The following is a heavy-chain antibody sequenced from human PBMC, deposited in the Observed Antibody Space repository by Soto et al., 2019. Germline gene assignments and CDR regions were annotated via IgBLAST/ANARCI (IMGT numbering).Heavy chain of an antibody. CDR1: GFTFSSYW. CDR3: ARELGDILTGYYKGYYYYGMDV. Sequence: GGSLRLSCAASGFTFSSYWMHWVRQAPGKGLVWVSRINSDGSSTSYADSVKGRFTISRDNAKNTLYLQMNSLRAEETAVYYCARELGDILTGYYKGYYYYGMDVWGQGTTVTVSS. V-gene: IGHV3-74*01. J-gene: IGHJ6*02. D-gene: IGHD3-9*01. CDR2: INSDGSST.